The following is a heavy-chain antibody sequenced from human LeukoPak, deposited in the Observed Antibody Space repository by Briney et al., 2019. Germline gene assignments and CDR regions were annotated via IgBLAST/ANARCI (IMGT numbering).Heavy chain of an antibody. CDR3: ARQTTYSSSWGNWFDP. D-gene: IGHD6-13*01. V-gene: IGHV3-7*01. Sequence: GGSLRLSCAASGFTFSGYWMSWVRQAPGKGLEWVANIKQAGSEKYYVDSVKGRFTISRDNAKNSLYLQMNSLRAEDTAVYYCARQTTYSSSWGNWFDPWGQGTLVTVSS. CDR2: IKQAGSEK. CDR1: GFTFSGYW. J-gene: IGHJ5*02.